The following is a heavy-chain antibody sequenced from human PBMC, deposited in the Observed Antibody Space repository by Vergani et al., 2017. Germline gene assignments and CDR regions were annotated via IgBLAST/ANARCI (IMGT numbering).Heavy chain of an antibody. CDR1: GFTFRDFY. J-gene: IGHJ6*03. CDR2: ISDSGTSI. CDR3: AGGNWDDGFNSYYYMDV. V-gene: IGHV3-11*01. D-gene: IGHD1-1*01. Sequence: QVQLVESGGTLVKPGGSLRLSCAASGFTFRDFYMNWIRQVPGKGLEWVSHISDSGTSINYADSVKGRFTVSRDNAKKSLYLQMTSLRVEDTAVYYCAGGNWDDGFNSYYYMDVWGKGTTVTVSS.